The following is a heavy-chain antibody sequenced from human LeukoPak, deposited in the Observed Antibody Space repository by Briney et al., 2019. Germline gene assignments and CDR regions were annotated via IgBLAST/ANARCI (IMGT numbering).Heavy chain of an antibody. D-gene: IGHD2-15*01. CDR1: GFTFTDFA. CDR3: ARGRLGCSGGSCHPDY. V-gene: IGHV3-23*01. J-gene: IGHJ4*02. CDR2: ISASGTIT. Sequence: GGSLRLSCAASGFTFTDFAMNWVRQAPGKGLEWVSTISASGTITYYADSVKGRFTISRDNSKNTLYLQMNSLRAEDTAVYYCARGRLGCSGGSCHPDYWGQGTLVTVSS.